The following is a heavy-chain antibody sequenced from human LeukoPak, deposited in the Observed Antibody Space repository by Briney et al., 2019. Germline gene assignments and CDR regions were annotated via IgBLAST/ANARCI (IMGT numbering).Heavy chain of an antibody. V-gene: IGHV3-23*01. CDR3: ASHGIGSGSYYSPLGY. CDR2: ISGSGGST. J-gene: IGHJ4*02. D-gene: IGHD3-10*01. Sequence: GGSLRLSCAASGFTFSSYAMSWVRQAPGKGLEWVSAISGSGGSTYYADSVKGRFTISRDNSKNTLYLQMNSLRAEDTAVYYCASHGIGSGSYYSPLGYWGQGTLVTVSS. CDR1: GFTFSSYA.